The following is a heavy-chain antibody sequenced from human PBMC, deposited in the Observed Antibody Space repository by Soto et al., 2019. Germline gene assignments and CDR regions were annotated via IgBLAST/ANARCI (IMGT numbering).Heavy chain of an antibody. CDR3: ARGDSSSWYWFDP. CDR1: GYTFTSYA. J-gene: IGHJ5*02. V-gene: IGHV1-3*01. CDR2: INAGNGNT. Sequence: QVQLVQSGAEVKKPGASVKVSCKASGYTFTSYAMHWVRQAPGQRLEWMGWINAGNGNTKYSQKFQGRVTITRDTSASTAYMELSSLISEDTAVYSCARGDSSSWYWFDPWGQGTLVTVSS. D-gene: IGHD6-13*01.